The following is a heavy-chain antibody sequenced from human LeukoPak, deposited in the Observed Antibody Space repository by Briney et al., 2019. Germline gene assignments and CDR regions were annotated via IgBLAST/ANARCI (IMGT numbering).Heavy chain of an antibody. D-gene: IGHD6-19*01. CDR3: ARDEGRIAVAGRFDY. CDR1: GYTFTSYA. CDR2: INAGNGNT. Sequence: ASVKVSCKASGYTFTSYAMHWVRQAPGQRLEWMGWINAGNGNTKYSQKFQGRVTITRDTSASTAYMELSSLRSEDTAVYYCARDEGRIAVAGRFDYWGQGTLVTVSS. J-gene: IGHJ4*02. V-gene: IGHV1-3*01.